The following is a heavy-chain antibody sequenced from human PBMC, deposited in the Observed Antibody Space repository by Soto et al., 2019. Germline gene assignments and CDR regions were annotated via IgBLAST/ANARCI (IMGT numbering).Heavy chain of an antibody. V-gene: IGHV3-23*01. CDR3: ARMGELSLRAGAFDI. Sequence: PGGSLRLSCAASGFTFSSYGMSWVRQSPGKGLEWVSAISGSGGSTYYADSVKGRFTISRDNSKNTLYLQMNSLRAEDTAVYYCARMGELSLRAGAFDIWGQGTMVTVSS. CDR1: GFTFSSYG. CDR2: ISGSGGST. D-gene: IGHD3-16*02. J-gene: IGHJ3*02.